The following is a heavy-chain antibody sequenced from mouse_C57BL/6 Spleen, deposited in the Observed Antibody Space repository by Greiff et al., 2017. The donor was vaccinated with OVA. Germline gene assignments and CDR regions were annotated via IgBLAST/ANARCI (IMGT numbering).Heavy chain of an antibody. V-gene: IGHV5-17*01. D-gene: IGHD1-1*01. Sequence: EVQLVESGGGLVKPGGSLKLSCAASGFTFSDYGMHWVRQAPEKGLEWVAYISSGSSTIYYADTVKGRFTISRDNAKNTLFLQMTSLRFEDTAMYYCARRNYGSSYAWFAYWGQGTLVTVSA. CDR1: GFTFSDYG. CDR2: ISSGSSTI. CDR3: ARRNYGSSYAWFAY. J-gene: IGHJ3*01.